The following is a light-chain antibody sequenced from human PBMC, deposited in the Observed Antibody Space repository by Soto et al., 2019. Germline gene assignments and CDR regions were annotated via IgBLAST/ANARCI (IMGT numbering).Light chain of an antibody. J-gene: IGKJ1*01. CDR3: QQYGSSLRT. V-gene: IGKV3-20*01. Sequence: EIVLTQSPGTLSFSPGGRATLSCRASQSVSSSYLAWYQQKPGQAPRLLIYGASSRATGIPDRFSGSGSGTDFTLTISRLEPEDFAVYYCQQYGSSLRTFGQGTKVDIK. CDR1: QSVSSSY. CDR2: GAS.